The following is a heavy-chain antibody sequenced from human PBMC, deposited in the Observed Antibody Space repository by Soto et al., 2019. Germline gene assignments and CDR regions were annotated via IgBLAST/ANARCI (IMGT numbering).Heavy chain of an antibody. CDR1: GGSIDRSNYY. CDR3: ARHFVAVVIKGWGY. CDR2: TYYNGNA. V-gene: IGHV4-39*01. D-gene: IGHD3-10*01. J-gene: IGHJ4*02. Sequence: QLQLQESGPGLVKPSETLSLTCNVSGGSIDRSNYYWDWLRQPPGKGLEWIGTTYYNGNAYYNPSLKSRLSTSVDKSKNQFSLKLVSVTAADTAVYYCARHFVAVVIKGWGYWGQGTLVTVSS.